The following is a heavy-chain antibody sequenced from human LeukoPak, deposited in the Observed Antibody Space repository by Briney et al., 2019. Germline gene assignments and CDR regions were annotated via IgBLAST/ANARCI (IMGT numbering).Heavy chain of an antibody. D-gene: IGHD6-13*01. V-gene: IGHV4-4*02. CDR1: GGSISSSNW. CDR3: ARDSPGIADARGAFDI. CDR2: IYHSGST. Sequence: PSGTLSLTCAVSGGSISSSNWWSWVRQPPGKGLEWIGEIYHSGSTNYNPSLKSRVTISVDKSKNQFSLKLSSVTAADTAVYYCARDSPGIADARGAFDIWGQGTMVTVSS. J-gene: IGHJ3*02.